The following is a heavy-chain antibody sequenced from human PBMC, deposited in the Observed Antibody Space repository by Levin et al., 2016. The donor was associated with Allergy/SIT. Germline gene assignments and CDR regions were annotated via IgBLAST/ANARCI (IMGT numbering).Heavy chain of an antibody. CDR1: GFTFGNFG. V-gene: IGHV3-21*01. J-gene: IGHJ4*02. Sequence: ETLSLTCIASGFTFGNFGMSWVRQAPGKGLEWVSSISSGSSHIYYADSVKGRFTISRDNARTSLYLQMDSLRGDDTAVYYCATGDPIVVVTPFHYWGQGSLVTVSS. D-gene: IGHD2-21*02. CDR2: ISSGSSHI. CDR3: ATGDPIVVVTPFHY.